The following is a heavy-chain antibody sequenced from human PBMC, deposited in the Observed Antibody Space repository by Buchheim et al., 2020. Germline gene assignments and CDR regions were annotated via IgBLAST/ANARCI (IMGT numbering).Heavy chain of an antibody. CDR2: IYSGGST. CDR3: AREEDYYDSSGQPL. D-gene: IGHD3-22*01. J-gene: IGHJ4*02. Sequence: EVQLVESGGGLVQPGGSLRLSCAASGFTVSSNYMSWVRQAPGKGLEWVSVIYSGGSTYYADSVKGRFTISRDTSKNTLYLQMSSLRAEDTAVYYCAREEDYYDSSGQPLWGQGTL. V-gene: IGHV3-66*01. CDR1: GFTVSSNY.